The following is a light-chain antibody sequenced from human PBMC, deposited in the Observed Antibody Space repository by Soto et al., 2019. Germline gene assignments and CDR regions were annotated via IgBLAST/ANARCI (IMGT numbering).Light chain of an antibody. V-gene: IGLV2-11*01. J-gene: IGLJ1*01. CDR2: DVS. Sequence: QSARTQPRSVSGPPGQSVTVSCIGTSRDVGDYNSVSWYQQHPGKAPKLMIYDVSKRPSGVPDRFSGSKAGNTASLTISGLEAQDEADYYCCSYVGGYSYVFGIGTKVTVL. CDR3: CSYVGGYSYV. CDR1: SRDVGDYNS.